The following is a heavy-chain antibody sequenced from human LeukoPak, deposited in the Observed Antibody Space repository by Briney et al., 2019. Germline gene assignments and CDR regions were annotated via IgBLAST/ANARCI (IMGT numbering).Heavy chain of an antibody. V-gene: IGHV4-61*02. CDR1: GGSISSGSYY. Sequence: PSQTLSLTCTVSGGSISSGSYYWSWIRQPAGKGLEWIGRIYTSGSTNYNPSLKSRVTISVDTSKNQFSLKLSSVTAADTAVYYCARGGCTNGVCFGKPAYYYYYYMDVWGKGTTVTVSS. CDR2: IYTSGST. CDR3: ARGGCTNGVCFGKPAYYYYYYMDV. D-gene: IGHD2-8*01. J-gene: IGHJ6*03.